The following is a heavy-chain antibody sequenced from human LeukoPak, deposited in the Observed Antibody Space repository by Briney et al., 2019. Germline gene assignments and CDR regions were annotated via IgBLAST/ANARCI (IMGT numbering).Heavy chain of an antibody. CDR1: GYSFTTYW. Sequence: GESLKISCKGSGYSFTTYWIGWVRQMPGKGLEWMGIIYPGDPDTRYSPSFQGQVTISADKSISTAYLQWSSLKASDTAIYYCARRSPMYSSSPFDYWGQGTLVTVSS. D-gene: IGHD6-13*01. CDR3: ARRSPMYSSSPFDY. J-gene: IGHJ4*02. CDR2: IYPGDPDT. V-gene: IGHV5-51*01.